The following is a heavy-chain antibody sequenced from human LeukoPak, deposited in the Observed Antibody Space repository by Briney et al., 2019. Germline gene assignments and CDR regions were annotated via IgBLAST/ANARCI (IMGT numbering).Heavy chain of an antibody. D-gene: IGHD2-15*01. Sequence: PGGSLRLSRAASRLTLNNAWMSWVRQAPGKGLEWVGRIRSRSAGGTTDYGAPVKGRFTISRDDSKNTLYLQMNSLKTEDTAVYYCSTGGGTHDYWGQGTLVTVSS. J-gene: IGHJ4*02. V-gene: IGHV3-15*01. CDR1: RLTLNNAW. CDR2: IRSRSAGGTT. CDR3: STGGGTHDY.